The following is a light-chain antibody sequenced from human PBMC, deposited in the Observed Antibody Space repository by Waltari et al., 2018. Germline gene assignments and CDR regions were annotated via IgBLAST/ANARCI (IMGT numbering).Light chain of an antibody. V-gene: IGLV2-14*03. CDR1: SSDVGGSRY. J-gene: IGLJ1*01. CDR3: SSYSTSNTYV. Sequence: QSALTQPASVSGSPGQSITLSCTGTSSDVGGSRYVSWYQQHPGKVPKRMLFEASIRPSGVTNRFSGSKSRTTASLTISGLQADDEADYYCSSYSTSNTYVFGTGTKVTLL. CDR2: EAS.